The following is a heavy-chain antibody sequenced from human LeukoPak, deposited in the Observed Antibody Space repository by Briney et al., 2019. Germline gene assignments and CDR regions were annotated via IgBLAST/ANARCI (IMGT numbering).Heavy chain of an antibody. Sequence: VASVKVSCKASGGTFSSYAISWVRQAPGQGLEWMGGIIPIFGTANYAQKFQGRVTITTDESTSTAYMELSSLRSEDTAVYYCARSDHYDFWSGYYKEGNYYYYYMDVWGKGTTVTVSS. CDR2: IIPIFGTA. V-gene: IGHV1-69*05. J-gene: IGHJ6*03. D-gene: IGHD3-3*01. CDR1: GGTFSSYA. CDR3: ARSDHYDFWSGYYKEGNYYYYYMDV.